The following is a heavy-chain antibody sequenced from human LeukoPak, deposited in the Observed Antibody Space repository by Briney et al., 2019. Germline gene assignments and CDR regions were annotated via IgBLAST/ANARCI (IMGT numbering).Heavy chain of an antibody. D-gene: IGHD5-24*01. CDR2: IYHSGST. CDR1: GGSISSSNW. CDR3: ARQADGWLQNYFDY. V-gene: IGHV4-4*02. Sequence: PSETLSLTCAVSGGSISSSNWWSWVRQPPGKGLEWIGEIYHSGSTNYNPSLKSRVTISVDKSKNQFSLKLSSVTAADTAVYYCARQADGWLQNYFDYWGQGTLVTVSS. J-gene: IGHJ4*02.